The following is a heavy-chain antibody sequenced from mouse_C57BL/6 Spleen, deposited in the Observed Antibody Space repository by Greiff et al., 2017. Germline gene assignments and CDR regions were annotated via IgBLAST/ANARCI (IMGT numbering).Heavy chain of an antibody. CDR3: ARLTYDYDGAYFDY. Sequence: EVKVEESGGGLVPPGGSLKLSCAASGFTFSDYYMSWVRQTPEKRLEWVAYISNGGGSTSYPDTVKGRFTISRDNAKNTLYRQMSRQKYEDTAIYHCARLTYDYDGAYFDYWGQGTTLTVSS. V-gene: IGHV5-12*01. CDR1: GFTFSDYY. CDR2: ISNGGGST. D-gene: IGHD2-4*01. J-gene: IGHJ2*01.